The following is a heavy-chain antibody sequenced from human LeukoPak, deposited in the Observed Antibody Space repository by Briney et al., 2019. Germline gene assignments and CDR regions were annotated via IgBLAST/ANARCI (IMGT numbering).Heavy chain of an antibody. CDR3: ARGGHSYGSDFGY. CDR1: GGSFSGYF. CDR2: INHSGST. Sequence: SETLSLTCAVYGGSFSGYFWSWIRQPPGKGLEWIGEINHSGSTNYNPSLKSRVTISVDTSKNQFSLKLSSVTAADTAVYYCARGGHSYGSDFGYWGQGTLVTVSS. J-gene: IGHJ4*02. V-gene: IGHV4-34*01. D-gene: IGHD5-18*01.